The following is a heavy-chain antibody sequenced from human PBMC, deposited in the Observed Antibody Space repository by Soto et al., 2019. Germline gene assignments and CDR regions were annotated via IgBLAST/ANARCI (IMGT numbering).Heavy chain of an antibody. D-gene: IGHD3-10*01. V-gene: IGHV1-18*01. J-gene: IGHJ5*02. Sequence: ASVKVSCKASGYTFTNYGISWARQASGQGLEWMGWINTYNGNTNHAQKLQGRVTMTTDTSTSTAYMELRSLRSDDTAVYYCARGVGSGTYYNQYNWFDPWGQGTLVTVSS. CDR1: GYTFTNYG. CDR3: ARGVGSGTYYNQYNWFDP. CDR2: INTYNGNT.